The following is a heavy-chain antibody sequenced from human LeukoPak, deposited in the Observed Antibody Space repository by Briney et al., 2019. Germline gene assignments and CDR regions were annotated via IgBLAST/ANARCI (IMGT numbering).Heavy chain of an antibody. D-gene: IGHD2-2*01. Sequence: SVKVSCKASGGTFSSYAISWVRQAPEQGLEWMGGIIPIFGTANYAQKFQGRVTITTDESTSTAYMELSSLRSEDTAVYYCARAGDIVVVPAANWFDPWGQGTLVTVSS. CDR2: IIPIFGTA. V-gene: IGHV1-69*05. CDR1: GGTFSSYA. CDR3: ARAGDIVVVPAANWFDP. J-gene: IGHJ5*02.